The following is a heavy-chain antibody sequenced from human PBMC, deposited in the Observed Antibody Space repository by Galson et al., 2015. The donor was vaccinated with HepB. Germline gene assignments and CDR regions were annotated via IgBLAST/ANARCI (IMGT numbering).Heavy chain of an antibody. CDR3: ARDLSESTYYYDSSGYYYYGMDV. J-gene: IGHJ6*02. V-gene: IGHV1-8*01. CDR1: GYTFTSFD. CDR2: MNPNTGDT. D-gene: IGHD3-22*01. Sequence: SVKVSCKASGYTFTSFDLNWVRQAPGQGLEWMGWMNPNTGDTGYAQKFQGRVTMTRDTSTSTVYMELSSLRSEDTAVYYCARDLSESTYYYDSSGYYYYGMDVWGQGTTVTVSS.